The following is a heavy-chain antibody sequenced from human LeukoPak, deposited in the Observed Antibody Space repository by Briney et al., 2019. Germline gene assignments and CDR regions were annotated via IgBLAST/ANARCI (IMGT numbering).Heavy chain of an antibody. CDR1: GYTFTSYD. V-gene: IGHV1-8*01. CDR3: ARGSYDILTGSLPL. D-gene: IGHD3-9*01. Sequence: ASVTVSCTASGYTFTSYDISWVRQATGQGLEWMGWMNSNSGNTGSAQKFQGRVTMTRNTSISTAYMELSSLRSEDTAVYYCARGSYDILTGSLPLWGQGTLVTVSS. J-gene: IGHJ4*02. CDR2: MNSNSGNT.